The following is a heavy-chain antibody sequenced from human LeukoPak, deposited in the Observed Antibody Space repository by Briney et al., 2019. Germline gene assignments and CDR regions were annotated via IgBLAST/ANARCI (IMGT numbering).Heavy chain of an antibody. CDR1: GYTFTDYY. CDR2: ISPSGRGA. CDR3: ASQAASDDYFEY. V-gene: IGHV1-2*02. J-gene: IGHJ4*02. Sequence: ASVKVSCKSSGYTFTDYYIQTVRPAPGQGLEWMGWISPSGRGANSAQKFQGRVTMTRDTSISTAYMELSRLTSDDTAVYYCASQAASDDYFEYWGQGSLVTVSS.